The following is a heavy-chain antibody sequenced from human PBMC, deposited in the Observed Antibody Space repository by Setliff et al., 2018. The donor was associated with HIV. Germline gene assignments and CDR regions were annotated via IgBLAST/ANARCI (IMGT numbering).Heavy chain of an antibody. CDR1: GFTFSNAW. D-gene: IGHD1-26*01. V-gene: IGHV3-15*01. CDR3: TTDLGSGRFSWNNN. CDR2: IRNKKNGGTT. J-gene: IGHJ4*02. Sequence: GGSLRLSCAAAGFTFSNAWMTWVRQAPGKGLEWVARIRNKKNGGTTYYAAPVEGRFTISRDDSKNTLSLQMNSLKTEDTAIYYCTTDLGSGRFSWNNNWGQGTLVTVTS.